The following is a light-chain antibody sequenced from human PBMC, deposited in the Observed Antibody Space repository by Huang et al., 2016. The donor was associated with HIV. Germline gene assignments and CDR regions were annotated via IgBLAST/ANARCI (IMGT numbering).Light chain of an antibody. V-gene: IGKV3-20*01. CDR2: GAS. Sequence: EIVLTQSPGTLSLSPGERATLSCRASQSVTSNYLAWYQQKPGQAPRLLIDGASDSATVIPDRFSGSVSGTDFTLTIRRLEPEDFAVYYCQQYGTSPYTFGQGTKLEIK. CDR1: QSVTSNY. J-gene: IGKJ2*01. CDR3: QQYGTSPYT.